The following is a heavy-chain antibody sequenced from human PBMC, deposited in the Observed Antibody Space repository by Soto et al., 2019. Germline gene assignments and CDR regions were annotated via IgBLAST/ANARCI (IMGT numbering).Heavy chain of an antibody. CDR2: IIPIFGTA. CDR1: GGTFSSYA. J-gene: IGHJ4*02. CDR3: ARAHITMVRGSANHFDY. Sequence: ASVKVSCKASGGTFSSYAISWVRQAPGQGLEWMGGIIPIFGTANYAQKFQGRVTITADESTSTAYMELSSLRSEDTAVYYCARAHITMVRGSANHFDYWGQGTLVTVSS. D-gene: IGHD3-10*01. V-gene: IGHV1-69*13.